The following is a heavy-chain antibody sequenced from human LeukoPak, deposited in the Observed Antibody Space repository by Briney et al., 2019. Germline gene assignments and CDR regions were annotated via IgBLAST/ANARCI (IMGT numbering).Heavy chain of an antibody. V-gene: IGHV5-51*01. Sequence: PGESLKISCKGSGYSFTSYWIGWVRQMPGKGLEWMGIIYPGDFDTRYSPSFQGQVTISADKSISTAYLQWSSLKASDTAMYYCATTRAPYSGYEHEFDYWGQGTLVTVSS. J-gene: IGHJ4*02. CDR3: ATTRAPYSGYEHEFDY. CDR1: GYSFTSYW. D-gene: IGHD5-12*01. CDR2: IYPGDFDT.